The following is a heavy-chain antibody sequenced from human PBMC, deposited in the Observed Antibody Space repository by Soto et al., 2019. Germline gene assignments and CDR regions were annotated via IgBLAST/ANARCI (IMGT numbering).Heavy chain of an antibody. D-gene: IGHD2-8*01. CDR1: GGSISSYY. Sequence: PSETLSLTCPVSGGSISSYYWSWIRQPPGKGLEWIGYIYYSGSTNYNPSHKSRVTISVDTSKNQFSLKLSSVTTAETAVYYYSRGSPKEWYHGMGVWGQGTTVTVSS. V-gene: IGHV4-59*01. CDR2: IYYSGST. J-gene: IGHJ6*02. CDR3: SRGSPKEWYHGMGV.